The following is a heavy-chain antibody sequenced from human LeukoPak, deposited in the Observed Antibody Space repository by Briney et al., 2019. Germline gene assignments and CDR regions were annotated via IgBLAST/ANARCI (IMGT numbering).Heavy chain of an antibody. V-gene: IGHV3-7*01. CDR3: ARDTLSRWYQIDAFDI. CDR1: GFTFSSYW. Sequence: GGSLRLSCAASGFTFSSYWMSWVRQAPGKGLEWVANIKQDGGEKYYVDSVKGRFTISRHNAKNSLYLQMNSLRAEDTAIYYCARDTLSRWYQIDAFDIWGQGTMVTVSS. J-gene: IGHJ3*02. CDR2: IKQDGGEK. D-gene: IGHD6-13*01.